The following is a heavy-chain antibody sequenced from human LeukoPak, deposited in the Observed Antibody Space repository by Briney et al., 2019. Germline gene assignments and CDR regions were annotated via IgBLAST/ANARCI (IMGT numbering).Heavy chain of an antibody. V-gene: IGHV1-8*01. CDR1: GYTFTSYD. CDR3: ARGFLRLRSLLNY. Sequence: ASVTVSFTASGYTFTSYDINWVRQATGQGLEWMGWMNPNSGNTGYAQKFQGRVTMTRNTSISTAYMELSSLRSEDTAVYYCARGFLRLRSLLNYWGQGTLVTVSS. CDR2: MNPNSGNT. D-gene: IGHD5/OR15-5a*01. J-gene: IGHJ4*02.